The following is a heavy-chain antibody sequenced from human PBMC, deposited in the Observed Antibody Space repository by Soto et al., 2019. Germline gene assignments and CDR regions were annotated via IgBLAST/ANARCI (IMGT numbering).Heavy chain of an antibody. CDR2: IYTSGST. D-gene: IGHD2-8*01. J-gene: IGHJ6*02. CDR3: ARESVVSTIAYYGDYGLDD. CDR1: GGSISSYY. Sequence: SETLSLTCTVSGGSISSYYWSWIRQPAGKXLEWIGRIYTSGSTNYNPSLKSRVTMSVDTSKNQFSLKLSSVTAADTAVYYCARESVVSTIAYYGDYGLDDWGQGTKVTVSS. V-gene: IGHV4-4*07.